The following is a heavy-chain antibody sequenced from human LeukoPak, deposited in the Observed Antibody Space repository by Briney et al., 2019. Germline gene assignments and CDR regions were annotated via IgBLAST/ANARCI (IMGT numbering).Heavy chain of an antibody. CDR3: AGVKRDSSGYYYFFNY. J-gene: IGHJ4*02. CDR1: GYTFTGYY. Sequence: ASVKVSCKASGYTFTGYYIHWVRQAPGQGLEWMGWINPKNGDTNYAQKFQGRVTMTRDTSISTAYMELSRLRSDDTAVYYCAGVKRDSSGYYYFFNYWGQGTLVTVSS. D-gene: IGHD3-22*01. CDR2: INPKNGDT. V-gene: IGHV1-2*02.